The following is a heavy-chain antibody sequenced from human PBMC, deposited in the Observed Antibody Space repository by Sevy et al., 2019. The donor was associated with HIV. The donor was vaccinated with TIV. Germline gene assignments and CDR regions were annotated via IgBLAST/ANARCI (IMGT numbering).Heavy chain of an antibody. J-gene: IGHJ5*02. CDR3: ARAPLLLFLVWLLPRAWFDP. V-gene: IGHV1-18*01. D-gene: IGHD3-3*01. CDR2: ISAYNGNT. Sequence: ASVKVSCKASGYTFTSYGISWVRQAPGQGLEWMGWISAYNGNTNYAQKLQGRVTMTTDTSTSTAYMELRSLRSDVTAVYYSARAPLLLFLVWLLPRAWFDPWGQGTLVTVSS. CDR1: GYTFTSYG.